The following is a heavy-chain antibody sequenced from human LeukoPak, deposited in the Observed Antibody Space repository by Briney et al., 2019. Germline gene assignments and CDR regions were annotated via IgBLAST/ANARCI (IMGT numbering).Heavy chain of an antibody. J-gene: IGHJ4*02. CDR3: ARATWLPVGLYYYDSSGYYYYFDS. Sequence: SETLSLTCTVSGASISSYYWSWVRQHPGKGLEWIGYIYYSGSTNYNPSLKSRVTISVDTSKNQFSLKLSSVTAADTAVYYCARATWLPVGLYYYDSSGYYYYFDSWGQGTLVTVSS. CDR1: GASISSYY. D-gene: IGHD3-22*01. CDR2: IYYSGST. V-gene: IGHV4-59*01.